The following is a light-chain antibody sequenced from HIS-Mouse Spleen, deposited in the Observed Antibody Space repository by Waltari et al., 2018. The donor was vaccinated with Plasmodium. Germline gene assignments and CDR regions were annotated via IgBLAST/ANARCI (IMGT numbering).Light chain of an antibody. CDR1: ALPKPC. J-gene: IGLJ3*02. CDR3: QSADSSGTPNWV. Sequence: SYELTQPPPVSVPPGQTARITCSGDALPKPCAYWYQQKPGQAPVLVIYKDSERPSGIPERFSGSSSGTTVTLTISGVQAEDEADYYCQSADSSGTPNWVFGGGTKLTVL. CDR2: KDS. V-gene: IGLV3-25*03.